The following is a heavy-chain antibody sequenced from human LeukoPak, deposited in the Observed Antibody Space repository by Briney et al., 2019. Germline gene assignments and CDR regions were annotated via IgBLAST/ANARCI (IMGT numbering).Heavy chain of an antibody. J-gene: IGHJ4*02. Sequence: SENLSLTCAVYGGSFSGYYWSWIRQPPGKGLEWIGEINHSGSTNYNPSLKSRVTISVDTSKNQFSLKLSSVTATDTAVYYCASTAAAGPPGDYWGKGTLVTVSS. D-gene: IGHD6-13*01. V-gene: IGHV4-34*01. CDR1: GGSFSGYY. CDR2: INHSGST. CDR3: ASTAAAGPPGDY.